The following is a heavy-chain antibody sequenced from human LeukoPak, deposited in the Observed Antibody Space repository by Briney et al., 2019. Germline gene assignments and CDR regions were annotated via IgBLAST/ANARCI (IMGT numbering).Heavy chain of an antibody. J-gene: IGHJ4*02. CDR1: GGSISSGSYY. CDR2: IYTSGST. Sequence: SETLSLTCTVSGGSISSGSYYWSWIRQPAGKGLEWIGRIYTSGSTNYNPSLKSRVTISVDTSKNQFSLKLSSVTAADTAVYYCARDRTGQQLEGWGQGTLVTVSS. CDR3: ARDRTGQQLEG. V-gene: IGHV4-61*02. D-gene: IGHD6-13*01.